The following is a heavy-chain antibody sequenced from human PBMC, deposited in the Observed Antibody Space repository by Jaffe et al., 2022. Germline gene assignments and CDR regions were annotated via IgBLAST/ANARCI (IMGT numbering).Heavy chain of an antibody. CDR3: ARSYGLGSYCDY. D-gene: IGHD3-10*01. Sequence: QVQLVESGGGLVQPGGSLRLSCAASGFTFSRSDMHWVRQAPGKGLEWVAFIQYDGSNKYYADSVKGRFTISRDNAKNSLYLQMNSLRAEDTAVYYCARSYGLGSYCDYWGQGTLVTVSS. CDR1: GFTFSRSD. CDR2: IQYDGSNK. J-gene: IGHJ4*02. V-gene: IGHV3-30*02.